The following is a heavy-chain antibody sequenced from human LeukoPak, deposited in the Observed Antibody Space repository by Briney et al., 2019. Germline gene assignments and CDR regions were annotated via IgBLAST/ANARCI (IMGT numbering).Heavy chain of an antibody. D-gene: IGHD1-1*01. CDR3: AREETGEGWFDP. Sequence: GASVKVSCKASGYTFTGHFMHWVRQAPGQGLEWMGWINPNSGGTSYARKFQGRVTMTRDTSISTAYMELSRLTSDDTAVYYCAREETGEGWFDPWGQGTLVTVSS. CDR2: INPNSGGT. J-gene: IGHJ5*02. CDR1: GYTFTGHF. V-gene: IGHV1-2*02.